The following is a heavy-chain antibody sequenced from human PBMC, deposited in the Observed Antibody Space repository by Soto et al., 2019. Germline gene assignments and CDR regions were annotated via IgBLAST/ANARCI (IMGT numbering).Heavy chain of an antibody. V-gene: IGHV3-48*04. J-gene: IGHJ5*02. D-gene: IGHD3-10*01. Sequence: EVQLVESGGGLVQPGGSLRLSCAASGFIFSSYDMNWVRQAPGKGLEWVSYISSGSGNILYADSVKGRFTISRDNAKNSLYLQMNSLRAADTAVYYFARIYGTGSLNWFDPWGQGTLVTVSS. CDR3: ARIYGTGSLNWFDP. CDR2: ISSGSGNI. CDR1: GFIFSSYD.